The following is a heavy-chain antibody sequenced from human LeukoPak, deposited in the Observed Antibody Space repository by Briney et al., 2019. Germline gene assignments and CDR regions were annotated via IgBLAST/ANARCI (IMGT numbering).Heavy chain of an antibody. D-gene: IGHD3-22*01. CDR2: IYTSGST. Sequence: SETLSLTCTVSGDSISSYYWSWIRQPAGKGLEWIGRIYTSGSTNYNPSLKSRVTISVDTSKNQFSLKLSSVTAADTAVYYCARVSHYYDSSGYGYWFDPWGQGTLVTVSS. J-gene: IGHJ5*02. V-gene: IGHV4-4*07. CDR3: ARVSHYYDSSGYGYWFDP. CDR1: GDSISSYY.